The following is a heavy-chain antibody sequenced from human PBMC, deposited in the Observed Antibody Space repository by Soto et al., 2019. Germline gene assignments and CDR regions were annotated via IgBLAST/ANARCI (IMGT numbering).Heavy chain of an antibody. CDR1: GFTFSDYY. D-gene: IGHD3-3*01. CDR2: ISSSSSYT. J-gene: IGHJ4*02. CDR3: ARIPQPFTIFGVVPEPYFDY. V-gene: IGHV3-11*06. Sequence: GGSLRLSCAASGFTFSDYYMSWIRQAPGKGLEWVSYISSSSSYTNYADSVKGRFTISRDNAKNSLYLQMNSLRAEDTAVYYCARIPQPFTIFGVVPEPYFDYWGQGTLVTVSS.